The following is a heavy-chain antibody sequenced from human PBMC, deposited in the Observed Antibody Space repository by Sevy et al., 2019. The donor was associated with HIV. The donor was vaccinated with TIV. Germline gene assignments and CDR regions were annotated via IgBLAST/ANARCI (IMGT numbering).Heavy chain of an antibody. Sequence: GGSLRLSCAASGFTFSDYYMSWIRQAPGKGLEWLSYISGSDNTIYYADSVKGRFTLSRDNAKNSLYLQMKSLRAEDTAVYYCARDHVKDGDLGDYYYFAMDVWGQGTTVTVSS. CDR1: GFTFSDYY. V-gene: IGHV3-11*01. J-gene: IGHJ6*02. D-gene: IGHD4-17*01. CDR2: ISGSDNTI. CDR3: ARDHVKDGDLGDYYYFAMDV.